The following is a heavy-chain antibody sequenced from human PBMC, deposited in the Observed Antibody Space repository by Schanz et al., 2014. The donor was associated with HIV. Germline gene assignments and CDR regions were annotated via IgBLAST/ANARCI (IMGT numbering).Heavy chain of an antibody. CDR3: ANLVVAATDDAFDI. CDR1: GFTFSKAW. Sequence: EVQLVESGGGLVKPGGSLRLSCAASGFTFSKAWMSWVRQAPGKGLEWVSVISGSGGSTYYADSVKGRFTISRDNSKNTLYLQMNSLRAEDTAVYYCANLVVAATDDAFDIWGQGTMVTVSS. J-gene: IGHJ3*02. CDR2: ISGSGGST. V-gene: IGHV3-23*04. D-gene: IGHD2-15*01.